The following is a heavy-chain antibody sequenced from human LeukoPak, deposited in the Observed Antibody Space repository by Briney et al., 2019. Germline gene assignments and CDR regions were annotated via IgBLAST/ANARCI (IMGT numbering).Heavy chain of an antibody. J-gene: IGHJ5*02. Sequence: ASVKVSCKASGYTFTGYYMHWVRQAPGQGLEWMGRINPNSGGAHFAQKFQGRVTMTRDTSISTAYMELSRLRSEDTAVYYCARASILVVPAAIYWFDPWGQGTLVTVSS. CDR3: ARASILVVPAAIYWFDP. CDR2: INPNSGGA. D-gene: IGHD2-2*02. V-gene: IGHV1-2*06. CDR1: GYTFTGYY.